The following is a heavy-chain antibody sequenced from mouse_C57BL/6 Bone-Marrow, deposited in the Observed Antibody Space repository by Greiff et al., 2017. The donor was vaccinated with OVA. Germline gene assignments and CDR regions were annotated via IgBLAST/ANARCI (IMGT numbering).Heavy chain of an antibody. V-gene: IGHV14-2*01. CDR3: ASRIYDGNFDY. Sequence: EVQLQESGAELVKPGASVKLSCTASGFNITDYYMHWVKQRPEQGLEWIGWIDPEDGETKYAPKFQGKATITADTSSNTAYLQLSSLTSEDTAVSYGASRIYDGNFDYWGQGTTLTVSS. CDR2: IDPEDGET. D-gene: IGHD2-1*01. CDR1: GFNITDYY. J-gene: IGHJ2*01.